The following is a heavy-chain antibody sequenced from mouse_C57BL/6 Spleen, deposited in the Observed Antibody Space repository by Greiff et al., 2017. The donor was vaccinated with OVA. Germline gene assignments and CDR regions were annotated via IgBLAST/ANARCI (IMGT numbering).Heavy chain of an antibody. CDR1: GYAFSSYW. Sequence: VQLQQSGAELVKPGASVKISCKASGYAFSSYWMNWVKQRPGKGLEWIGQIYPGDGDTNYNGKFKGKATLTADKSSSTAYMQLSSLTSEDSAVYFCARGIITTPFDYWGQGTTLTVSS. J-gene: IGHJ2*01. V-gene: IGHV1-80*01. CDR2: IYPGDGDT. CDR3: ARGIITTPFDY. D-gene: IGHD1-1*01.